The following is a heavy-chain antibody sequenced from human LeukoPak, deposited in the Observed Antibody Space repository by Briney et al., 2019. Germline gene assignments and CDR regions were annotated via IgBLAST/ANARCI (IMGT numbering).Heavy chain of an antibody. CDR2: ISYDGSNK. V-gene: IGHV3-30-3*01. Sequence: PGGSLRLSCAASGFTFSSYAMHWVRQAPGKGLEWVAVISYDGSNKYYADSVKGRFTISRDNSKNTLYLQMNSLRAEDTAVYYCAREGQWELRRIDYWGQGTLVTVSS. D-gene: IGHD1-26*01. CDR3: AREGQWELRRIDY. J-gene: IGHJ4*02. CDR1: GFTFSSYA.